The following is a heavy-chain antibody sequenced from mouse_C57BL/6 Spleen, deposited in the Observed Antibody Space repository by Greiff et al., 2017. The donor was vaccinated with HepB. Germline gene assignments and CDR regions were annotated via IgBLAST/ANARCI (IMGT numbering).Heavy chain of an antibody. J-gene: IGHJ4*01. V-gene: IGHV5-6*01. CDR2: ISSGGSYT. CDR3: ARQHDDGPYYYAMDY. CDR1: GFTFSSYG. Sequence: EVHLVESGGDLVKPGGSLKLSCAASGFTFSSYGMSWVRQTPDKRLEWVATISSGGSYTYYPDSVKGRFTISRDNAKNTLYLQMSSLKSEDTAMYYCARQHDDGPYYYAMDYWGQGTSVTVSS. D-gene: IGHD1-2*01.